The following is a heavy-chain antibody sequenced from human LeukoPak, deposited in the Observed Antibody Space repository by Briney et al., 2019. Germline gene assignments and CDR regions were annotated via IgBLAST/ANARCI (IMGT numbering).Heavy chain of an antibody. CDR3: ARGTFLECLLPFDY. D-gene: IGHD3-3*02. CDR2: TYYRSKWYN. Sequence: SQSLSLTCAISGDSVSSKSAAWHWIRQSPSRGLEWLGSTYYRSKWYNDYAVSVKSRITINPDTSKNQFSLQLNSVTPEDTAVYYCARGTFLECLLPFDYWGQGTLVTVSS. V-gene: IGHV6-1*01. J-gene: IGHJ4*02. CDR1: GDSVSSKSAA.